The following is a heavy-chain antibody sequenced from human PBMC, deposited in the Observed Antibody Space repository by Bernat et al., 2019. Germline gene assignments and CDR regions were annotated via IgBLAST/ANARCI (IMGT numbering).Heavy chain of an antibody. J-gene: IGHJ6*02. D-gene: IGHD2-15*01. CDR2: ISSSSSTI. Sequence: EVQLVESGGGLVQPGGSLRLSCAASGFTFSSYSMNWVRQAPGKGLEWVSYISSSSSTIYYADSEKGRFTISRDNAKNSLYLQMNSLRAEDTAVYYCARDSCSGGSCPIYYYGMDVWGQGTTVTVSS. CDR1: GFTFSSYS. V-gene: IGHV3-48*01. CDR3: ARDSCSGGSCPIYYYGMDV.